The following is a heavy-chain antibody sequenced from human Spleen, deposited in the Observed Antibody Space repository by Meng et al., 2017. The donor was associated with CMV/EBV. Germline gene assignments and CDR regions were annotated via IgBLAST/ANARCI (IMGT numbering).Heavy chain of an antibody. J-gene: IGHJ4*02. CDR1: FTFVSKA. CDR3: AKDIYDFWTGYYPYYFDS. Sequence: FTFVSKAMTWARQAPGKGLEWVSSISGSGVGTYYADSVKGRFTISRDNSKNTLYLQLDSLRAEDTGIYYCAKDIYDFWTGYYPYYFDSWGQGTLVTVSS. D-gene: IGHD3-3*01. CDR2: ISGSGVGT. V-gene: IGHV3-23*01.